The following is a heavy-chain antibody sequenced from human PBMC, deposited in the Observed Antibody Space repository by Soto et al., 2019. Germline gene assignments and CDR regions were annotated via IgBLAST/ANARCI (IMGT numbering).Heavy chain of an antibody. V-gene: IGHV4-59*01. CDR3: ARVDCSSTSCYPDLFDY. CDR2: IYYSGST. Sequence: SETLSLTCTVSGGSISSYYWSWIRQPPGKGLEWIGYIYYSGSTNYNPSLKSRVTISVDTSKNQFSLKLSSVTAADTAVYYCARVDCSSTSCYPDLFDYWGQGTLVTVS. D-gene: IGHD2-2*01. CDR1: GGSISSYY. J-gene: IGHJ4*02.